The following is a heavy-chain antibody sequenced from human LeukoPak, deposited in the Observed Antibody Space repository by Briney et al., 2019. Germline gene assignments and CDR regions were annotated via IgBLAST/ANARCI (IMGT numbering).Heavy chain of an antibody. V-gene: IGHV3-30-3*01. CDR3: AREPVYSSIAGNYYYYYMDV. D-gene: IGHD6-13*01. CDR1: GSTFSSYA. J-gene: IGHJ6*03. Sequence: GGSLRLSCAASGSTFSSYAMHWVRQAPGKGLEWVAVISYDGSNKYYADSVKGRFTISRDNSKNTLYLQMNSLRAEDTAVYYCAREPVYSSIAGNYYYYYMDVWGKGTTVTVSS. CDR2: ISYDGSNK.